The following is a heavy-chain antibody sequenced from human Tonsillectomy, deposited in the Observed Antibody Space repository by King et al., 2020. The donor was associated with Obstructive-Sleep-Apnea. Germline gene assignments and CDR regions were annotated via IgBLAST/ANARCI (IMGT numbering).Heavy chain of an antibody. D-gene: IGHD3-16*01. Sequence: QLQESGSGLVKPSQTLSLTCAVSGGSISSGAYSWSWIRQPPGKGLEWIGYIYHSGTTYYNPSLKSRVTISVDRSKNQFSLKLSSVTAADTAVYYCARSLDDYDGFTYLNFDYWGQGTLVTVSS. J-gene: IGHJ4*02. V-gene: IGHV4-30-2*01. CDR3: ARSLDDYDGFTYLNFDY. CDR2: IYHSGTT. CDR1: GGSISSGAYS.